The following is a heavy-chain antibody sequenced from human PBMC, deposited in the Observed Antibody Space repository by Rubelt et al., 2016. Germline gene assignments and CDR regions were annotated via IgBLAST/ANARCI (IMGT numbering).Heavy chain of an antibody. V-gene: IGHV3-30*04. CDR1: GFTFSSYA. J-gene: IGHJ4*02. Sequence: GFTFSSYAMHWVRQAPGKGLEWVAVISYDGSNKYYADSVKGRFTISRDNAKNTLYLQMNSLRAEDTALYYCVRGYYSLEDYWGQGTLVTVSS. D-gene: IGHD4-23*01. CDR2: ISYDGSNK. CDR3: VRGYYSLEDY.